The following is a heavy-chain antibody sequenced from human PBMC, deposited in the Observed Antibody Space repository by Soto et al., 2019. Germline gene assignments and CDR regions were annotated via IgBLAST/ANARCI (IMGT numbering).Heavy chain of an antibody. CDR1: GFTFSNYA. V-gene: IGHV3-23*01. CDR3: AKRTAYYDSSGFDY. CDR2: ISGSGGST. D-gene: IGHD3-22*01. Sequence: EVQLLESGGGLLQPGGSLRLSCVASGFTFSNYAMTWVRQAPGKGLEWVSVISGSGGSTYYADSVKGRFTISRDTSKNTLYLQINNLRADDTALYYCAKRTAYYDSSGFDYWGQGTLVTVSS. J-gene: IGHJ4*02.